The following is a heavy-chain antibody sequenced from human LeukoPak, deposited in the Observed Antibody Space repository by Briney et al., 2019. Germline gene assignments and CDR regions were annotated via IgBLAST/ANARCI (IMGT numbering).Heavy chain of an antibody. Sequence: ASVKVSCKASGYTFTDYYMHWVQQAPGKGLEWMGRVDPEDGETIYAEKFQGRVTITADTSTDTAYMELSSLRSEDTAVYYCAIRRDKGRGIEYWGQGSLVTVSS. CDR1: GYTFTDYY. D-gene: IGHD1-26*01. J-gene: IGHJ4*02. CDR2: VDPEDGET. V-gene: IGHV1-69-2*01. CDR3: AIRRDKGRGIEY.